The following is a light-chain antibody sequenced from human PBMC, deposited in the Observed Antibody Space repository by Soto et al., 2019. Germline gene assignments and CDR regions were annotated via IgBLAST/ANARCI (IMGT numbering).Light chain of an antibody. CDR3: SSHTISSALQV. J-gene: IGLJ1*01. Sequence: QSALAQPASVSGSPGQSITISCTGTISDFVVYNYVSWYQQHPGKAPKRMIYGVSNRPSGVSNRFPGSKSGNTASLTISGLQADDEADYYCSSHTISSALQVFGTGTKVTV. CDR2: GVS. V-gene: IGLV2-14*01. CDR1: ISDFVVYNY.